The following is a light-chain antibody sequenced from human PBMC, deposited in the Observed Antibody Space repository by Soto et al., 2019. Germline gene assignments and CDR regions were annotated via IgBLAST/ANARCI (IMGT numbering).Light chain of an antibody. CDR3: QQYHSYWT. CDR2: DAS. Sequence: DFQMTQSPSTLSASVGDRVTITCRASQNIRSRLAWFQQKPGKAPKLVIYDASSLESGVPQRFSGSGSGTEFTLTISSLQTDAFSTYYCQQYHSYWTFGQGTKVE. V-gene: IGKV1-5*01. J-gene: IGKJ1*01. CDR1: QNIRSR.